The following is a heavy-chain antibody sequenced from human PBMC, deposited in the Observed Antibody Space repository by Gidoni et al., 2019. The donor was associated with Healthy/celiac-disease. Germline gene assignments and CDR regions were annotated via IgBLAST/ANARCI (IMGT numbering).Heavy chain of an antibody. CDR3: ARAALYNWNDVGWFDP. J-gene: IGHJ5*02. CDR2: IYYSGST. CDR1: GGSISSYY. D-gene: IGHD1-1*01. V-gene: IGHV4-59*01. Sequence: QVQLQESGPGLVKPSETLSLTCTVSGGSISSYYWSWIRQPPGKGLEWIGYIYYSGSTNYNPSLKSRVTISVDTSKNQFSLKLSSVTAADTAVYYCARAALYNWNDVGWFDPWGQGTLVTVSS.